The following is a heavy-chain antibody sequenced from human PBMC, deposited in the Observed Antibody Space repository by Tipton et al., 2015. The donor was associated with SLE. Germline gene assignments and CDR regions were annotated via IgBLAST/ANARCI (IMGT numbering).Heavy chain of an antibody. Sequence: TLSLTCAVYGGSFSGYYWSWIRQPPGKGLEWIGYIYYSGSTNYNPSLKSRVTISVDTSKNQFSLKLGSVTAADTAVYYCARGGIADPFDYWGQGTLVTVSS. D-gene: IGHD6-13*01. CDR3: ARGGIADPFDY. CDR2: IYYSGST. V-gene: IGHV4-59*08. CDR1: GGSFSGYY. J-gene: IGHJ4*02.